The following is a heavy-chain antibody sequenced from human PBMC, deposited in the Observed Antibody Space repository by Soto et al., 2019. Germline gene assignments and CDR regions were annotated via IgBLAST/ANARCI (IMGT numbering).Heavy chain of an antibody. J-gene: IGHJ4*02. Sequence: VQLLESGGGLVQPGGSLRLSCAASGFTFSSYAMTWVRQAPGKGLQWVSAISGSGGRTYYADSVKGRFTISRDNSENTLYLQTNSLRAEDTAVYYCAKDSALRVKDHWGQGTLVTVSS. D-gene: IGHD2-21*01. CDR2: ISGSGGRT. V-gene: IGHV3-23*01. CDR1: GFTFSSYA. CDR3: AKDSALRVKDH.